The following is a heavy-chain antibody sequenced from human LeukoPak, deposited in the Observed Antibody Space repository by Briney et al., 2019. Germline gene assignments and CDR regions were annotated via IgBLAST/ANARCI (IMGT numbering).Heavy chain of an antibody. D-gene: IGHD5-18*01. V-gene: IGHV4-34*01. CDR1: GGSFSGYY. J-gene: IGHJ4*02. CDR2: INHSGST. Sequence: SETLSLTCAVYGGSFSGYYWSWIRQPPGKGLEWIGEINHSGSTNYNPSLKSRVTISVDTSKNQFSPKLSSVTAADTAVYYCARGRSRGYSYGYSSWGQGTLVTVSS. CDR3: ARGRSRGYSYGYSS.